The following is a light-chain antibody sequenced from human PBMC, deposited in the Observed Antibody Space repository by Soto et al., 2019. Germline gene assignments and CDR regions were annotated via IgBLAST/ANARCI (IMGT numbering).Light chain of an antibody. J-gene: IGLJ1*01. CDR2: ENN. Sequence: QCVLTQPPSVSAAPGQKITISCSGSSSDIGRNYVSWYQHLPGTAPKLLIYENNKRPSGIPDRLSGSKSGSSATLGITGLQTGDEADYYCGTWDSSLTTYVFGPGTKVT. CDR1: SSDIGRNY. CDR3: GTWDSSLTTYV. V-gene: IGLV1-51*02.